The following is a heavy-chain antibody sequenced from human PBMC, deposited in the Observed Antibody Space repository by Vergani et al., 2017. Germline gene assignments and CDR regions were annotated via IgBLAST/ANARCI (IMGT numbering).Heavy chain of an antibody. D-gene: IGHD5-12*01. CDR2: IIPIFGTA. J-gene: IGHJ6*02. V-gene: IGHV1-69*01. CDR1: GGTFSSYA. Sequence: QVQLVQSGAEVKKPGSSVKVSCKASGGTFSSYAISWVRQAPGQGLEWMGGIIPIFGTANYAQKFQGRVTITADESTRTAYMELSSLRSEDTAVYYCARMPIGATPARSVSGYVDYYYGMDVWGQGTTVTVSS. CDR3: ARMPIGATPARSVSGYVDYYYGMDV.